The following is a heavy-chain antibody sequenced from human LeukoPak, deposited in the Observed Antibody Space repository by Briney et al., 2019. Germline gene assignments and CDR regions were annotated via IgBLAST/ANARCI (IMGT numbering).Heavy chain of an antibody. CDR1: GGSISSSSYY. V-gene: IGHV4-39*01. CDR2: IYYSGST. J-gene: IGHJ4*02. Sequence: SETLSLTCTVSGGSISSSSYYWGWIRQPPGKGLEWIGSIYYSGSTSYNPSLKSRVTISVDTSKNQFSLKLGSVTAADTAVCYCARNASDSGTSYFDYWGQGTLVTVSS. D-gene: IGHD1-26*01. CDR3: ARNASDSGTSYFDY.